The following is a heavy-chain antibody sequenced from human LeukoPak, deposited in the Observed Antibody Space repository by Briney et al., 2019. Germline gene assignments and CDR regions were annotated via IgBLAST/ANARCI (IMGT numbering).Heavy chain of an antibody. CDR1: GGSFSGYY. CDR3: ARQAVDCSSTSCYPNWFDP. V-gene: IGHV4-34*01. CDR2: INHSGST. J-gene: IGHJ5*02. D-gene: IGHD2-2*01. Sequence: PSETLSLTCAVYGGSFSGYYWSWIRQPPGKGLEWIGEINHSGSTNYNPPLKSRVTISVDTSKNQFSLKLSSVTAADTAVYYCARQAVDCSSTSCYPNWFDPWGQGTLVTVSS.